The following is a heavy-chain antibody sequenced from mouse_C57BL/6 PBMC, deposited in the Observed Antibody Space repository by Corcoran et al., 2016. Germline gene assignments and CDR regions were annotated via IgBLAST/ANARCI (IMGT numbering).Heavy chain of an antibody. V-gene: IGHV1-80*01. Sequence: QVQLQQSGAELVKPGASVKISCKASGYAFSSYWMNWVKQRPGKGLEWIGQIYPGDGDTNYNGKFKGKATLTADTSSSTAYMQLSSLTSEDSAVYFCARLFFYGNAKFYYFDYWGQGTTLTVSS. CDR1: GYAFSSYW. CDR2: IYPGDGDT. CDR3: ARLFFYGNAKFYYFDY. D-gene: IGHD2-1*01. J-gene: IGHJ2*01.